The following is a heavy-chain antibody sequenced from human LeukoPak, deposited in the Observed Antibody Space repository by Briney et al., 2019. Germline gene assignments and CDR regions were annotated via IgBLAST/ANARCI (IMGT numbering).Heavy chain of an antibody. CDR1: GYTLTELS. CDR2: FDPEDGVT. V-gene: IGHV1-24*01. Sequence: ASVKVSCKVSGYTLTELSMHWVRQAPGKGLEWMGGFDPEDGVTIYAQKFQGRVTMTEDTSTDTAYMELSSLRSEDTAVYYCATDLGYCSGGSCYARNAFDIWGQGTMVTVSS. D-gene: IGHD2-15*01. CDR3: ATDLGYCSGGSCYARNAFDI. J-gene: IGHJ3*02.